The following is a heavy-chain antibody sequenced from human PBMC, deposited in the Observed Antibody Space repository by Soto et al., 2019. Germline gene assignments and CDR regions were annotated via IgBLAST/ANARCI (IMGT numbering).Heavy chain of an antibody. CDR1: GYTFTSYG. D-gene: IGHD2-2*01. Sequence: SVKVSCKASGYTFTSYGISWVRQAPGQGLEWMGWISAYNGNTNYAQKLQGRVTITADKSTSTAYMELSSLRSEDTAVYYCARAVPAANSFDSWGQGTLVTASS. V-gene: IGHV1-18*01. CDR3: ARAVPAANSFDS. CDR2: ISAYNGNT. J-gene: IGHJ4*02.